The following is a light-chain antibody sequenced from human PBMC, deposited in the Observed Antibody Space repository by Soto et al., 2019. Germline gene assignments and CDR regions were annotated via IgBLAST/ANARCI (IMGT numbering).Light chain of an antibody. Sequence: QSVLTQPASVSLSPGQSITISCSGTSSDVGGYNFVSWYRQYSGEVPKLIIFEGNKRPSGVSDRFSASKSGNTASLTTSGLQAEDQADYYCCSYAGFSSFVFGAGTKVTVL. V-gene: IGLV2-23*03. J-gene: IGLJ1*01. CDR2: EGN. CDR1: SSDVGGYNF. CDR3: CSYAGFSSFV.